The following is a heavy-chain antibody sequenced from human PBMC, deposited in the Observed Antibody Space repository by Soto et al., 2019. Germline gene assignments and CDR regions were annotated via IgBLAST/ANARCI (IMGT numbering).Heavy chain of an antibody. D-gene: IGHD3-22*01. CDR2: IKQDGSEK. CDR3: ARDTVYYYDLSYFDY. V-gene: IGHV3-7*01. CDR1: GFTFSSYW. J-gene: IGHJ4*02. Sequence: EVQLVESGGGLVQPGGSLRLSCAASGFTFSSYWMSWVRQAPGKGLEWVANIKQDGSEKYYVDSVKGRFTISRDNAXHSLYLQMNSLRAEDTAVYYCARDTVYYYDLSYFDYWGQGTLVTVSS.